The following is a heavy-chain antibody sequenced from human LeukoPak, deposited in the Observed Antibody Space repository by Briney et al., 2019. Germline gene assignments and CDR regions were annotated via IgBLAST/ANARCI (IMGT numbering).Heavy chain of an antibody. CDR2: IYRGGNT. Sequence: SGGSLRLSCAASGFPVSSNYMSWVRQAPGKGLEWVSVIYRGGNTHYADSVKGRFTISGDNSRNTLHLQMNSLRAEDTAVYYCALESAGTLRYWGQGTPVTVSS. CDR3: ALESAGTLRY. CDR1: GFPVSSNY. D-gene: IGHD6-13*01. V-gene: IGHV3-66*01. J-gene: IGHJ4*02.